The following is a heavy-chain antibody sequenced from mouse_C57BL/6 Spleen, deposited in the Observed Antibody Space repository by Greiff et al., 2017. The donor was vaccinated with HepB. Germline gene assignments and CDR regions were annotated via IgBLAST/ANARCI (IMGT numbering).Heavy chain of an antibody. CDR2: IHPNSGST. CDR3: ARRGAIYYDYDEDY. V-gene: IGHV1-64*01. CDR1: GYTFTSYW. J-gene: IGHJ2*01. Sequence: QVQLQQPGAELVKPGASVKLSCKASGYTFTSYWMHWVKQRPGQGLEWIGMIHPNSGSTNYNEKFKSKATLTVDKSSSTAYMQLSSLTSEDSAVYYCARRGAIYYDYDEDYWGQGTTLTVSS. D-gene: IGHD2-4*01.